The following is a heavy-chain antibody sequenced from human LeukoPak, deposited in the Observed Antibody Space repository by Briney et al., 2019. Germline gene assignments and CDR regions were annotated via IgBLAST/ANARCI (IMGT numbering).Heavy chain of an antibody. Sequence: GGSLRLSCAASGFTFSNYAMSWVRQAPGKGLEWVSAISGSGGSTYNADSVKGRFTISRDNSKNTLFLQMSSLRAEDTAVYYCASDSSGYYGVFDFWGQGTLVTVS. V-gene: IGHV3-23*01. D-gene: IGHD3-22*01. CDR3: ASDSSGYYGVFDF. J-gene: IGHJ4*02. CDR1: GFTFSNYA. CDR2: ISGSGGST.